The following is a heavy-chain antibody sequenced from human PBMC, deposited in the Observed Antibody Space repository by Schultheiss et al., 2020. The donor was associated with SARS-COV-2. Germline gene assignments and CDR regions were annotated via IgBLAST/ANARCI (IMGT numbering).Heavy chain of an antibody. D-gene: IGHD2-15*01. J-gene: IGHJ6*02. Sequence: SETLSLTCAVSGGSISSSNWWSWVRQPPGKGLEWIGEIYHSGSTNYNPSLKSRVTISVDKSKNQFSLKLSSVTAADTAVYYCARRRAIVVVVAATRGGMDVWGQGTTVTVSS. CDR3: ARRRAIVVVVAATRGGMDV. V-gene: IGHV4-4*02. CDR1: GGSISSSNW. CDR2: IYHSGST.